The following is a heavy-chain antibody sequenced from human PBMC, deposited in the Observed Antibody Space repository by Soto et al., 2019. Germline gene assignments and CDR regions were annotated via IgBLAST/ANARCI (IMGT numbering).Heavy chain of an antibody. J-gene: IGHJ6*02. V-gene: IGHV3-48*02. D-gene: IGHD4-17*01. Sequence: EVQLVESGGGLVQPGGSLRLSCAASGFTFSSYSMNWVRQAPGKGLEWVSYISSSSSTIYYADSVKGRFIISRDNAKNSLYLQMNSLRDEDTAVYYCARAQTDNLAYGAYDYYYGMDVWGQGTTVTVSS. CDR2: ISSSSSTI. CDR1: GFTFSSYS. CDR3: ARAQTDNLAYGAYDYYYGMDV.